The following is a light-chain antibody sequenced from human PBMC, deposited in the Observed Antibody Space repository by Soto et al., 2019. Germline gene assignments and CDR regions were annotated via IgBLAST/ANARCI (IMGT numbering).Light chain of an antibody. V-gene: IGKV1D-16*01. CDR3: QHYNSYSEA. CDR2: AAS. J-gene: IGKJ1*01. CDR1: QGISNW. Sequence: DIQMTQSPSSVSASVGDSVTTTYRASQGISNWLAWYQQKPGKAPNLLIYAASSLQTGVPSRFSGSGSGTEFTLTISSLQPDDFATYYCQHYNSYSEAFGQGTKVDIK.